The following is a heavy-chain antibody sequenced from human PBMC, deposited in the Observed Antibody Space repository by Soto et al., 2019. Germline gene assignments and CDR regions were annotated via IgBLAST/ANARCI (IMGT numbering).Heavy chain of an antibody. V-gene: IGHV3-30*18. CDR3: AKTREIMVRGVTHLDY. Sequence: SLRLSCAASGFTFSSYGMHWVRQAPGKGLEWVAVISYDGSNKYYADSVKGRFTISRDNSKNTLYLQMNSLRAEDTAVYYCAKTREIMVRGVTHLDYWGQGTLVTVSS. CDR1: GFTFSSYG. J-gene: IGHJ4*02. CDR2: ISYDGSNK. D-gene: IGHD3-10*01.